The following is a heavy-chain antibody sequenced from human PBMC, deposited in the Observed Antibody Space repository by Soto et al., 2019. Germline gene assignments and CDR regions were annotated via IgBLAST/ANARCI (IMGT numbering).Heavy chain of an antibody. CDR1: GFSLSTPGVG. CDR3: ANRDDDYYYAMDV. CDR2: IYWDADK. J-gene: IGHJ6*02. D-gene: IGHD3-3*01. V-gene: IGHV2-5*02. Sequence: QITLKESGPTLAKPTQTLTLTCTFSGFSLSTPGVGVGWIRQPPGKALEWLALIYWDADKRYSPSLESRLTIAKDTSKNQVVPTMANRDPVDTATYYCANRDDDYYYAMDVWGQGTAVTVSS.